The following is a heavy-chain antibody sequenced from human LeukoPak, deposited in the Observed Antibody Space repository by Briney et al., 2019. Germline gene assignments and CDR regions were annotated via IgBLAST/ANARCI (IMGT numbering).Heavy chain of an antibody. CDR1: GYTFTGYY. Sequence: ASVKVSCKASGYTFTGYYIHWVRQAPGQGLEWMGWINPNSGGRKYAQKFEGRVTITRDTSITTAYMEVSRLRSDDTAMYYCARDVSPLSSGSYEVFYYGINVWGQGTTVTISS. CDR2: INPNSGGR. D-gene: IGHD6-19*01. V-gene: IGHV1-2*02. J-gene: IGHJ6*02. CDR3: ARDVSPLSSGSYEVFYYGINV.